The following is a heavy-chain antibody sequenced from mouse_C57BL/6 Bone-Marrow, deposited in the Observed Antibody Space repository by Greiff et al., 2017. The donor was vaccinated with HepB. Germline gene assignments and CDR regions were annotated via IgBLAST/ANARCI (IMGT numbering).Heavy chain of an antibody. CDR3: ARHLIWGYFDV. Sequence: DVMLVESGGGLVQPGGSLKLSCAASGFTFSDYYMYWVRQTPEKRLEWVAYISNGGGSTYYPDTVKGRFTISRDNAKNTLYLQMSRLKSEDTAMYYCARHLIWGYFDVWGTGTTVTVSS. D-gene: IGHD1-1*01. J-gene: IGHJ1*03. CDR1: GFTFSDYY. CDR2: ISNGGGST. V-gene: IGHV5-12*01.